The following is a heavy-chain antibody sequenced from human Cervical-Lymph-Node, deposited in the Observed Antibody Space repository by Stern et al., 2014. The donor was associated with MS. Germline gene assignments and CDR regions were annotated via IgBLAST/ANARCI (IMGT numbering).Heavy chain of an antibody. CDR2: IYYRGNT. CDR3: ARATDL. J-gene: IGHJ5*02. CDR1: GASITSYY. V-gene: IGHV4-59*01. Sequence: QLQLQESGPGLLRPSETLSLTCTVSGASITSYYWSRIRQPPGKGLEWIGYIYYRGNTNYNASLKGRVAISIGTSKTQFSLRLSSVTAADTAVYYCARATDLWGQGTLVTVSS.